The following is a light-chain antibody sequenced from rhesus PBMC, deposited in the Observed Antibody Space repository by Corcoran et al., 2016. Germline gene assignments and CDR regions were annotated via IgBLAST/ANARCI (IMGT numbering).Light chain of an antibody. CDR3: QQYNNSPPT. J-gene: IGKJ1*01. Sequence: DIQMTQSPSSLSASVGDRVTITCRASQGINNYLIWYQQKPGKTPKPLIAYAISLETGVPSRFSGSRSGTDYNTTISSLQHEDIATYYWQQYNNSPPTFGQGTKVEIK. CDR2: YAI. CDR1: QGINNY. V-gene: IGKV1-66*01.